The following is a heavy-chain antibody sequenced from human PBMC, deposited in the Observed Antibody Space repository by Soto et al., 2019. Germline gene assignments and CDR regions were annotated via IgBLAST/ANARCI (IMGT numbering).Heavy chain of an antibody. J-gene: IGHJ3*02. D-gene: IGHD2-21*01. CDR1: GYTFTSYA. CDR2: INAGNGNT. CDR3: ATDHSIATSYDAFDI. Sequence: ASVKVSCKASGYTFTSYAMHWVRQAPGQRLEWMGWINAGNGNTIYAQKFQGRVTMTEDTSTDTAYMELSSLRSEDTAVYYCATDHSIATSYDAFDIWGQGTMVTVSS. V-gene: IGHV1-3*01.